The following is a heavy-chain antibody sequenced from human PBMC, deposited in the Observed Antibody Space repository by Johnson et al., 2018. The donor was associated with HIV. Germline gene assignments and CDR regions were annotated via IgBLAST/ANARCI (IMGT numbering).Heavy chain of an antibody. Sequence: VQLVESGGGVVQPGRSLRLSCAASGFTFSSFAIHWVRQAPGKGLEWVAVISYDGSDKYYADSVKGRFTISRDNAKNYLYLQMNSLRAEDTAVYYCAREGALGAYDAFDIWGQGTTVSVS. V-gene: IGHV3-30-3*01. CDR3: AREGALGAYDAFDI. CDR1: GFTFSSFA. CDR2: ISYDGSDK. J-gene: IGHJ3*02. D-gene: IGHD3-10*01.